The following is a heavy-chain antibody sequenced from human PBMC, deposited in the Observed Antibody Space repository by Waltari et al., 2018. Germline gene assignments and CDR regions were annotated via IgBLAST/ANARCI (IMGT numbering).Heavy chain of an antibody. Sequence: QLQLQESGPGLVKPSETLSLTCTVSGGSISSSSYYWGWIRQPPGKGLEWIGSIYYSGSTYYNPSLKSRVTMTRNTSISTAYMELSSLRSEDTAVYYCAAFGIWDDAFDIWGQGTMVTVSS. CDR2: IYYSGST. D-gene: IGHD3-10*01. J-gene: IGHJ3*02. V-gene: IGHV4-39*07. CDR3: AAFGIWDDAFDI. CDR1: GGSISSSSYY.